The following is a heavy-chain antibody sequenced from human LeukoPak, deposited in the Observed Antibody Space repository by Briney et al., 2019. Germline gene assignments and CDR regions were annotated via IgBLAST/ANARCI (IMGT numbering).Heavy chain of an antibody. CDR2: IYSSGSI. V-gene: IGHV4-4*07. Sequence: PSETLSLTCSVSGDSIRSYYWSWIQQPAGKGLEWIGLIYSSGSINYNPSLKSRGTMSVGTSKNQVSLKLTSVTAADTAVYYCARESGSYSRIEYWGQGTLVTVSS. CDR3: ARESGSYSRIEY. CDR1: GDSIRSYY. J-gene: IGHJ4*02. D-gene: IGHD1-26*01.